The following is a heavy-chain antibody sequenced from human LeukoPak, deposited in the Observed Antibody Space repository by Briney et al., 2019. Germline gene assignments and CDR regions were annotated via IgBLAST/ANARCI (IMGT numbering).Heavy chain of an antibody. V-gene: IGHV3-21*01. Sequence: PWGSLRLSCTASGFAFSTYDMNWVRQAPGKGLEWVSSISGGNTYIYYIDSVKGRFTISRDNAKNSLYLQMESLSAEDTAVYYCARESGIMVGDYYYYYMDVWGIGTTVTVSS. D-gene: IGHD1-26*01. CDR3: ARESGIMVGDYYYYYMDV. CDR2: ISGGNTYI. J-gene: IGHJ6*03. CDR1: GFAFSTYD.